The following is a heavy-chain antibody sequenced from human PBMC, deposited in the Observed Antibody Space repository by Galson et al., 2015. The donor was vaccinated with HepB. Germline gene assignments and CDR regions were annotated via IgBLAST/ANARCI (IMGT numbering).Heavy chain of an antibody. V-gene: IGHV3-30*09. D-gene: IGHD2-21*01. CDR2: ISYDGSTR. J-gene: IGHJ6*03. CDR3: ASDPIAYYYYYYMDV. CDR1: RFTFSSYA. Sequence: SLRLSCAASRFTFSSYAMHWVRQAPGKGLEWVALISYDGSTRYYADSVKGRFAMSRDNSRNTLYLQMNSLKAEDTAVYYCASDPIAYYYYYYMDVWGKGTTVTVSS.